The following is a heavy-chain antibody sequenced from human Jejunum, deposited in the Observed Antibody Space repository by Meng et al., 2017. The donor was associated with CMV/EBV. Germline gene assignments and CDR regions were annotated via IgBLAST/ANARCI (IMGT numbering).Heavy chain of an antibody. V-gene: IGHV4-34*01. Sequence: QVPLQQWGAGLLQPSDTLSLTCAVYGGSFSGFYWSWIRQPPGKGLEWIAEIDHTGSANYNPSLKSRVTISVDTSKNQFSLELNSVTAADTALYYCARQRKYAAGGTGEFNPWGQGTLVTVSS. J-gene: IGHJ5*02. CDR3: ARQRKYAAGGTGEFNP. CDR2: IDHTGSA. D-gene: IGHD6-13*01. CDR1: GGSFSGFY.